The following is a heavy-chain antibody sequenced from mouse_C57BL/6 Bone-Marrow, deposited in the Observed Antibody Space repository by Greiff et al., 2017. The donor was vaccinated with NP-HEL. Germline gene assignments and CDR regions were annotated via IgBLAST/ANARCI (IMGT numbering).Heavy chain of an antibody. J-gene: IGHJ4*01. CDR2: INPSTGGT. CDR1: GYSFTGYY. Sequence: EVQLQQSGPELVKPGASVKISCKASGYSFTGYYMNWVKQSPEKSLEWIGEINPSTGGTTYNQKFKAKATLTVDKSSSTAYMQLKSLTSEDSAVYYCASGEYYGSYAMDYWGQGTSVTVSS. CDR3: ASGEYYGSYAMDY. V-gene: IGHV1-42*01. D-gene: IGHD1-1*01.